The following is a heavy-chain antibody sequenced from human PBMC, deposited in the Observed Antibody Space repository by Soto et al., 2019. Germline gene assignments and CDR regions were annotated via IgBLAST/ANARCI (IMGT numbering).Heavy chain of an antibody. CDR2: IIPIFGTA. D-gene: IGHD3-10*01. J-gene: IGHJ4*02. Sequence: SVKVSCKASGGTFSSYAISWVRQAPGQGLEWMGGIIPIFGTANYAQKFQGRVTITADESTSTAYMELSSLRSEDTAVYYCARVPYYYGSGSYYNDHDYWGQGTLVTVSS. CDR1: GGTFSSYA. CDR3: ARVPYYYGSGSYYNDHDY. V-gene: IGHV1-69*13.